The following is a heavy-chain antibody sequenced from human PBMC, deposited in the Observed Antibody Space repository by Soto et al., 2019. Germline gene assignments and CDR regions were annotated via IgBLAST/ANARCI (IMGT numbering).Heavy chain of an antibody. CDR1: GGSISSYY. D-gene: IGHD3-9*01. Sequence: PSETLSLTCTVSGGSISSYYWSWIRQPPGKGLEWIGYIYYSGSTNYNPSLKSRVTISVDTSKNQFSLKLSSVTAADTAVYYCARHQGRWYDILTGYPPFDYWGQGTLVTVSS. V-gene: IGHV4-59*01. J-gene: IGHJ4*02. CDR2: IYYSGST. CDR3: ARHQGRWYDILTGYPPFDY.